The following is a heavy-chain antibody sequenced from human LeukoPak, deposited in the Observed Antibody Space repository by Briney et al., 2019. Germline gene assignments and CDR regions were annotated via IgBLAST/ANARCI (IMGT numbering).Heavy chain of an antibody. Sequence: GGSLRLSCAASGFTFSSYSMNWVRQAPGKGLEWVSYISSSSSTIYYADSVKGRFTISRDNAKNSLYLQMNSLRAEDTAVYYCARDLNYYDSTHPAFDIWGQGTMVTVSS. CDR3: ARDLNYYDSTHPAFDI. D-gene: IGHD3-22*01. CDR1: GFTFSSYS. V-gene: IGHV3-48*01. CDR2: ISSSSSTI. J-gene: IGHJ3*02.